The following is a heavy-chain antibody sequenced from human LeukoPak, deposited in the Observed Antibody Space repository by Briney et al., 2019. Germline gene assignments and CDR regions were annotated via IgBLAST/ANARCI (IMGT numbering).Heavy chain of an antibody. CDR1: GYTFTSYG. CDR3: ARDLYSTTWHPSPIDY. J-gene: IGHJ4*02. Sequence: ASVKVSCKASGYTFTSYGISWVRQAPGQGLEWMGWISDYRGNTNYAQKFQGRVTMTTDTYTSTAYMEVRSLRSDDTAIYYCARDLYSTTWHPSPIDYWGQGTLVTVSS. CDR2: ISDYRGNT. V-gene: IGHV1-18*01. D-gene: IGHD6-13*01.